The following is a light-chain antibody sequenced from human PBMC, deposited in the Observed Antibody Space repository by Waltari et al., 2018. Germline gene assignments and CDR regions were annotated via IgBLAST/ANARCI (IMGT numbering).Light chain of an antibody. Sequence: LMTQSPATLSVSPGERATLSCRASQSISRNLAWYQQKPGQAPRLLIYGASTRAPGVPARFSGSGSGTEFTLSISSLQSEDFEVYYCQQYNNWRTFGQGTKLEI. CDR1: QSISRN. J-gene: IGKJ2*01. V-gene: IGKV3-15*01. CDR3: QQYNNWRT. CDR2: GAS.